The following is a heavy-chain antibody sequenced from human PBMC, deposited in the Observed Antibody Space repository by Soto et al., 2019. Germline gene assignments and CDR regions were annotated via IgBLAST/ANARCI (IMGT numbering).Heavy chain of an antibody. CDR2: TSYDGSNK. CDR3: AKGARVVAASPTDY. CDR1: GFTFTPYG. V-gene: IGHV3-30*18. D-gene: IGHD2-15*01. J-gene: IGHJ4*02. Sequence: GGSLRLSCAASGFTFTPYGMHWVRQAPGKGLEWVAVTSYDGSNKYYADSVKGRFTISRDNSKNTLYLQMNSLRAEDTALYYCAKGARVVAASPTDYWGQGTLVTVSS.